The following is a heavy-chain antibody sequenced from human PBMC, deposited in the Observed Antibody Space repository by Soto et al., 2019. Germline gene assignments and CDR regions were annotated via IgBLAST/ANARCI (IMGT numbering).Heavy chain of an antibody. Sequence: SETLSLTCAVSGDSVSNDNYYWSWIRQPPGKGLEWIGYIYYSGTTNYNSYLKSRLSLSVDMSKNQFSLKLASVTAADTAVYFCARSQRGRTAFTFDYWGQGALV. CDR2: IYYSGTT. V-gene: IGHV4-61*01. CDR3: ARSQRGRTAFTFDY. J-gene: IGHJ4*02. D-gene: IGHD3-16*01. CDR1: GDSVSNDNYY.